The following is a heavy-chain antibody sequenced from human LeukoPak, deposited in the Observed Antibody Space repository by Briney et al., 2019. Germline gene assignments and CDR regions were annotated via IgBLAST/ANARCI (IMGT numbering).Heavy chain of an antibody. V-gene: IGHV4-34*01. D-gene: IGHD2-15*01. CDR1: GGSFSGYY. CDR2: INHSGST. Sequence: PSETLSLTCAVYGGSFSGYYWSWIRQPPGKGLEWIGEINHSGSTNYNPSLKSRVTISVDTSKNQFSLKLSSVTAADTAVYYCARLGYCSGGSCYSFWYYYYGMDVWGQGTTVTVSS. CDR3: ARLGYCSGGSCYSFWYYYYGMDV. J-gene: IGHJ6*02.